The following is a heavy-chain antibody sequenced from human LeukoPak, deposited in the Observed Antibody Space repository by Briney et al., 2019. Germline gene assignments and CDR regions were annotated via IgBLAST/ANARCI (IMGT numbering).Heavy chain of an antibody. Sequence: ASVKVSCKASGYTFTGYYIHWVRQAPGQGLEWMGWINPHSGGTNYAQKFQGGVTMTRDTSITTAYMELSSLRSDDTAVYYCSRDVGEYCSSTNCYASHYWGQGTLVTVSS. J-gene: IGHJ4*02. D-gene: IGHD2-2*01. CDR3: SRDVGEYCSSTNCYASHY. CDR2: INPHSGGT. CDR1: GYTFTGYY. V-gene: IGHV1-2*02.